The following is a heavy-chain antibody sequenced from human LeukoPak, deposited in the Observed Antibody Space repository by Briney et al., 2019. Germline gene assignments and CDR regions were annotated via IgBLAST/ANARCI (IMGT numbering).Heavy chain of an antibody. J-gene: IGHJ4*02. CDR2: TYYTSKWSN. V-gene: IGHV6-1*01. D-gene: IGHD6-19*01. Sequence: SQTLSLTCAISGDSVSSNSAAWNWIRQSPSRGLEWLGRTYYTSKWSNDYAVSVKGRITINPDTSKNQFSLQLNSVTPEDTAVYYCARAITVAATGIFAYWGQGTLVTVSS. CDR3: ARAITVAATGIFAY. CDR1: GDSVSSNSAA.